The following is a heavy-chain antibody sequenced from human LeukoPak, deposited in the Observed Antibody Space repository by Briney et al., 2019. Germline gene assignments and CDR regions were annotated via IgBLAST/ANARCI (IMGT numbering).Heavy chain of an antibody. CDR3: AKTRPLDSSSWSHGDY. CDR2: ISGSGDST. J-gene: IGHJ4*02. Sequence: GGSLRLSCAASGFTFSSYAMSWVRQAPGKGLEWVSAISGSGDSTYYGDSVKGRFTISRDNSKNALYLQMNSLRAEDTAVYYCAKTRPLDSSSWSHGDYWGQGTLVTVSS. V-gene: IGHV3-23*01. CDR1: GFTFSSYA. D-gene: IGHD6-13*01.